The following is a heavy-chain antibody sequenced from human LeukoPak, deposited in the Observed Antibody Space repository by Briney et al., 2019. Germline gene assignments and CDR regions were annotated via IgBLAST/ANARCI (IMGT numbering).Heavy chain of an antibody. D-gene: IGHD2-15*01. CDR2: ISSSSSTI. J-gene: IGHJ4*02. CDR3: AKAHPVYCSGGSCKKFDY. Sequence: GGSLRLSCAASGFTFRDAGMSWVRQAPGKGLEWVSYISSSSSTIYYADSVKGRFTISRDNAKNTLYLQMNSLRAEDTAVYYCAKAHPVYCSGGSCKKFDYWGQGTLVTVSS. CDR1: GFTFRDAG. V-gene: IGHV3-48*04.